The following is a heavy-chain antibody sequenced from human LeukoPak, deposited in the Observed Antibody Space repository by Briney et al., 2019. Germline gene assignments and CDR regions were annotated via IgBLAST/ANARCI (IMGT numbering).Heavy chain of an antibody. J-gene: IGHJ6*02. CDR3: ARDREIVATINYYGMDV. Sequence: SETLSLTCTVSGGSISSYYWSWIRQPPGKGLEWIGYIYYSGSTNYNPSLKSRVTISVDTSKNQFSLKLSSVTAADTAVYYCARDREIVATINYYGMDVWGQGTTVTVSS. D-gene: IGHD5-12*01. CDR2: IYYSGST. V-gene: IGHV4-59*01. CDR1: GGSISSYY.